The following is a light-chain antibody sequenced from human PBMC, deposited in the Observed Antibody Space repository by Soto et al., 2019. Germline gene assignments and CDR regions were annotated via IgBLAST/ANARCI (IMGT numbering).Light chain of an antibody. V-gene: IGKV3-15*01. CDR3: QQYSTYTPRT. CDR1: QSVSSN. Sequence: EIVMTQSPATLSVSPGERATLSCRASQSVSSNLAWYQQKPGQAPRLLIYGASTRGTAIPARFSGSGSGTEFTLTISSLQSEDFATYYCQQYSTYTPRTFGQGTKVEIK. CDR2: GAS. J-gene: IGKJ1*01.